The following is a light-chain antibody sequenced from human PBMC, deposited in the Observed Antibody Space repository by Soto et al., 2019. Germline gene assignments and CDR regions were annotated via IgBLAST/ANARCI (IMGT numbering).Light chain of an antibody. CDR2: SNT. J-gene: IGLJ1*01. V-gene: IGLV1-40*01. CDR1: SSNIGAGYE. Sequence: QSALTQPPSVSGAPGQRVTLSCTGSSSNIGAGYEVHWYQQIPGTAPKVLIYSNTHRPSGVPDRFSGSKSGTSASLAITDLQAEDEADYYCQSYDNSLSGFYVFGTGTKLTVL. CDR3: QSYDNSLSGFYV.